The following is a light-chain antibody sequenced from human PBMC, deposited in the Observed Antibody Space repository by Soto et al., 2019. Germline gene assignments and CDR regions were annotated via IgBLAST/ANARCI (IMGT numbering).Light chain of an antibody. CDR3: QQYYSTLFT. Sequence: DIVMTQSPDSLAVSLGERATINCKSSQSVLYSSNNKNYLAWYQQKPGQTPKLLIYWASTRESGVPDRFSGSESGTDFTLTISSLQAEDVAVYYCQQYYSTLFTFGPGTKVDFK. CDR2: WAS. CDR1: QSVLYSSNNKNY. V-gene: IGKV4-1*01. J-gene: IGKJ3*01.